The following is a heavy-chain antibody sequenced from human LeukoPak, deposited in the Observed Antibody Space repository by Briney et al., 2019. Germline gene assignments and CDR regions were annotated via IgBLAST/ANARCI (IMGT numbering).Heavy chain of an antibody. D-gene: IGHD3-22*01. V-gene: IGHV1-2*02. Sequence: EASVKVSCKASGYTFTGYYMHWVRQAPGQGLEWMGWINPNSGGTNYAQKFQGRVTMTRDTSISTAYMELSRLRSDDTAVYYCARDPNPWYYYDSSGPLIPLGLRYWGQGTLVTVSS. J-gene: IGHJ4*02. CDR3: ARDPNPWYYYDSSGPLIPLGLRY. CDR1: GYTFTGYY. CDR2: INPNSGGT.